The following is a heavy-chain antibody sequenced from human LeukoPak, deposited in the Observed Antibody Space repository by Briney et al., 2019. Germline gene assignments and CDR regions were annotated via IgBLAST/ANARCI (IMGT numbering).Heavy chain of an antibody. CDR2: ISYDGSNK. J-gene: IGHJ4*02. D-gene: IGHD2-2*02. V-gene: IGHV3-30-3*01. Sequence: GGSLRLSCAASGFTFSSYAMHWVRQAPGKGLEWVAVISYDGSNKYYADSVKGRFTISRDNSKNTLYLQMNSLRAEDTAVYYCARDGYCSSTSCYTPALEYSSSSRGGFDYWGQGTLVTVSS. CDR1: GFTFSSYA. CDR3: ARDGYCSSTSCYTPALEYSSSSRGGFDY.